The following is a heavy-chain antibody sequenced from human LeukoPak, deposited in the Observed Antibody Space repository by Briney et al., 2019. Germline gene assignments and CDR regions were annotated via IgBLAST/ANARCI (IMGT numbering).Heavy chain of an antibody. CDR2: IYYSGST. CDR3: ARVTPYYDFWSGFHLPGWFDP. CDR1: GGSISSYY. J-gene: IGHJ5*02. Sequence: SETLSLTCTVSGGSISSYYWSWIRQPPGKGLEWIGYIYYSGSTNYNPSLKSRVTISVDTSKNQFSLKLSSVTAADTAVYYCARVTPYYDFWSGFHLPGWFDPWGQGTLVTVSS. V-gene: IGHV4-59*01. D-gene: IGHD3-3*01.